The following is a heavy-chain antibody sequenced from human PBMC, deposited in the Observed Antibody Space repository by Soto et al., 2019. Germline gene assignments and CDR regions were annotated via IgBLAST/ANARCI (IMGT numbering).Heavy chain of an antibody. CDR2: ISYSGST. V-gene: IGHV4-59*01. D-gene: IGHD4-17*01. CDR1: GGSISSYY. Sequence: SETLSLTCAVSGGSISSYYLTWIRQPPGKGLEWIGYISYSGSTSYNPSLKSRITISVDTSKNQFSLKVRSVTAADTAVYYCARAHYGDYGYGMDVWGQGTTVTSP. CDR3: ARAHYGDYGYGMDV. J-gene: IGHJ6*02.